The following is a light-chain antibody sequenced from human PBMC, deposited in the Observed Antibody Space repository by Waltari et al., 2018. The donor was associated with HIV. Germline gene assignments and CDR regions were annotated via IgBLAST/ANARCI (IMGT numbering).Light chain of an antibody. CDR1: SSHIGSNT. V-gene: IGLV1-44*01. J-gene: IGLJ2*01. Sequence: QSVLTQPPSASGTPGQRVTISCSGSSSHIGSNTVNWYQQLQGTAPKLLIYSNNQGPSGVPDRFPGSKSGTSASRAISGLQSEDEADYYCAAWDDSLNGVVFGGGTKLTVL. CDR2: SNN. CDR3: AAWDDSLNGVV.